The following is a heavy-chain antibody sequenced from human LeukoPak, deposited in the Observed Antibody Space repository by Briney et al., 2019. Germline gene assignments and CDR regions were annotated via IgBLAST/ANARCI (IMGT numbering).Heavy chain of an antibody. CDR3: AIAIGGAVAAAGFDY. D-gene: IGHD6-13*01. CDR1: GFTFDDYA. J-gene: IGHJ4*02. V-gene: IGHV3-9*01. CDR2: ISWNSGSI. Sequence: GRSLRLSCAASGFTFDDYAMHWVRQAPGKGLEWVSGISWNSGSIGYADSVKGRFTTSRDNAKNSLYLQMNSLRAEDTALYYCAIAIGGAVAAAGFDYWGQGTLVTVSS.